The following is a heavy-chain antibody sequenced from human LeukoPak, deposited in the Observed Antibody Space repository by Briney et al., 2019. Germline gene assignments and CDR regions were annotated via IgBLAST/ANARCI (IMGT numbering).Heavy chain of an antibody. CDR2: IYYSGST. Sequence: ASETLSLTCTVSGGSISSYYWSWIRQPPGKGLEWIGYIYYSGSTNYNPSLKSRVTISVDTSKSQFSLKLSSVTAADTAVYYCARGWPLNLYYYYYMDVWGKGTTVTISS. J-gene: IGHJ6*03. CDR1: GGSISSYY. D-gene: IGHD5-24*01. CDR3: ARGWPLNLYYYYYMDV. V-gene: IGHV4-59*01.